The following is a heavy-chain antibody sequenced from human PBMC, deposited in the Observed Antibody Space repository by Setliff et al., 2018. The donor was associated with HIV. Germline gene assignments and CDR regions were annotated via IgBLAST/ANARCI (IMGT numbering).Heavy chain of an antibody. CDR1: GGSISSHY. Sequence: PSETLSLTCTVFGGSISSHYWSWIRQPAGKGLEWIGRIYTSGTTNYNPSLQSRVTMSRDTSKNQFSLHLRSVTAADTAVYYCAEGAVTFGGVLNYWGQGAQVTVSS. D-gene: IGHD3-16*01. CDR3: AEGAVTFGGVLNY. J-gene: IGHJ4*02. CDR2: IYTSGTT. V-gene: IGHV4-4*07.